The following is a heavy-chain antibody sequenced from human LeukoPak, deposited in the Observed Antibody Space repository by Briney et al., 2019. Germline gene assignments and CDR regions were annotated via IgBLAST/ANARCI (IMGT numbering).Heavy chain of an antibody. CDR1: GGTFSSYA. V-gene: IGHV1-69*05. Sequence: SVKVSCKASGGTFSSYAISWVRQAPGQGLEWMGGIIPIFGTANYAQKFQGRVRITTDESTSTAYMELSSLRSENTAVYYCARGPELERFDYWGQGTLVTVSS. D-gene: IGHD1-1*01. CDR2: IIPIFGTA. J-gene: IGHJ4*02. CDR3: ARGPELERFDY.